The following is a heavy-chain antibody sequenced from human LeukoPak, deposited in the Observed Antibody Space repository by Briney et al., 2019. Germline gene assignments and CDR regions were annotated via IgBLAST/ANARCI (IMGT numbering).Heavy chain of an antibody. CDR2: IYHSGST. CDR3: ARATMVRGVRAYNWFDP. V-gene: IGHV4-30-2*01. Sequence: SETLSLTCAVSGGSISSGGYSWSWIRQPPGKGLEWIGYIYHSGSTYYNPSLKSRVTISVDRSKNQFSLKLSSVTAADTAVYYCARATMVRGVRAYNWFDPWGQGTLVTVSS. CDR1: GGSISSGGYS. J-gene: IGHJ5*02. D-gene: IGHD3-10*01.